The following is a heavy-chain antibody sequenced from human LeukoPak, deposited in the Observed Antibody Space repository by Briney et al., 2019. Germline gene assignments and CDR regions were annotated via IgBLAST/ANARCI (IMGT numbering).Heavy chain of an antibody. CDR2: IYSGGST. CDR3: AREDYDSSGYRSD. V-gene: IGHV3-53*01. J-gene: IGHJ4*02. D-gene: IGHD3-22*01. Sequence: PGGSLRLSCAASGFTVSSNYMSWVRQAPGKGLEWVSVIYSGGSTYYTDSVKGRFTISRDNSKNTLYLQMNSLRAEDTALYYCAREDYDSSGYRSDWGQGTLVTVSS. CDR1: GFTVSSNY.